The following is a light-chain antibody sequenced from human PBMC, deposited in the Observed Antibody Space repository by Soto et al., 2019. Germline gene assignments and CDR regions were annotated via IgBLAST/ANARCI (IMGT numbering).Light chain of an antibody. J-gene: IGKJ4*01. V-gene: IGKV1-5*01. CDR2: DAS. Sequence: DIQMTQSPSTLSASVGDRVTITCRASQSISRSLAWYQQKPGKAPKLLISDASSLKSGVPSRFSGSGSGTEFTLTISSLQPDDFATYYCQQYNSSPLTFGGGTKVDIK. CDR3: QQYNSSPLT. CDR1: QSISRS.